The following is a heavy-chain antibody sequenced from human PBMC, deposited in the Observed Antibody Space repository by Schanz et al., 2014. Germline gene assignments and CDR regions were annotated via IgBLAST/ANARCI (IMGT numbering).Heavy chain of an antibody. CDR1: GGSISDSGAY. J-gene: IGHJ4*02. V-gene: IGHV4-39*01. CDR3: ARHNRVWFGKEGC. Sequence: QLQMQTSGPGLVRPWETLSLTCTVSGGSISDSGAYWGWFRQTPGKGLEWIANLFYGGSKYYNPSFESRFTRSVDASNNQYPLRLGSVTAADTGVYYCARHNRVWFGKEGCWGQGTLVTVSS. CDR2: LFYGGSK. D-gene: IGHD3-10*01.